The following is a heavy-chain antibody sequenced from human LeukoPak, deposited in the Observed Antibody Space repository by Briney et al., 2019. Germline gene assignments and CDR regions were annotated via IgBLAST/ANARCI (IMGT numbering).Heavy chain of an antibody. CDR3: ASRRLWFGELFHEFDY. J-gene: IGHJ4*02. CDR1: KFTFDDYG. Sequence: GGSLRLSCAASKFTFDDYGMVWVRHAPGRGLEWVSGINWNGGSTGYADSVKGRFTSSRDNAKNSLYLQMNSLRAEDTAVYYCASRRLWFGELFHEFDYWGQGTLVTVSS. V-gene: IGHV3-20*04. D-gene: IGHD3-10*01. CDR2: INWNGGST.